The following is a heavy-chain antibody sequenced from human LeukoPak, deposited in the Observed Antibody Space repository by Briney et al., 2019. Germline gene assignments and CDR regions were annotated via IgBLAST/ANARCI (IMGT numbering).Heavy chain of an antibody. CDR1: GGSISSDEYY. CDR3: ARDSLEDIVVVVAATPGWFDP. D-gene: IGHD2-15*01. J-gene: IGHJ5*02. CDR2: IHYSGST. V-gene: IGHV4-61*08. Sequence: SETLSLTCTVSGGSISSDEYYWSWIRQHPGKGLEWIGYIHYSGSTNYNPSLKSRVTMSVDTSKNQFSLKLSSVTAADTAVYYCARDSLEDIVVVVAATPGWFDPWGQGTLVTVSS.